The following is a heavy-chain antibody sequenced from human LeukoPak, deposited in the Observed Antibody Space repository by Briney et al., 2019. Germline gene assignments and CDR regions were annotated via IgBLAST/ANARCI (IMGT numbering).Heavy chain of an antibody. Sequence: GGSLRLSCAVSGFTFSSYWMSWVRQAPGNGPEWVANIKEDESEKNYVDSVKGRSTISRDSAKNSLYLQMNSLRAEDTAVYYCARVGSGSSYRPFDYWGQGTLVTVSS. J-gene: IGHJ4*02. CDR2: IKEDESEK. CDR1: GFTFSSYW. V-gene: IGHV3-7*01. CDR3: ARVGSGSSYRPFDY. D-gene: IGHD3-10*01.